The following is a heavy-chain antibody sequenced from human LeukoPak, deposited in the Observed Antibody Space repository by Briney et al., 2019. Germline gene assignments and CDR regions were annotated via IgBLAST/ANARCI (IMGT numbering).Heavy chain of an antibody. CDR1: GASISSGYW. D-gene: IGHD3-10*01. CDR2: IYHSGST. Sequence: PSETLSLTCAVSGASISSGYWWSWVPQAPGEGLEWIGEIYHSGSTNHNPSLKSRVTISVDKSKNQFSLNLSSVTAADPAVYYCARDDTGVIRGIRFHYWGQGTLVTVSS. CDR3: ARDDTGVIRGIRFHY. V-gene: IGHV4-4*02. J-gene: IGHJ4*02.